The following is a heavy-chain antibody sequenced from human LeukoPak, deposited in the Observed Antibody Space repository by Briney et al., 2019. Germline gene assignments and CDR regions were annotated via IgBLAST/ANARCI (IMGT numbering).Heavy chain of an antibody. CDR2: IYYSGTT. CDR1: GGSISSYY. D-gene: IGHD6-6*01. V-gene: IGHV4-59*01. Sequence: KSSETLSLPCTVSGGSISSYYWSWIRQPPGKGLEWIGYIYYSGTTNYNPSLKSRVTISVDTSKNQFSLKLSSVTAADTAVYYCARVISSSSGFDFWGQGTLVTVSS. CDR3: ARVISSSSGFDF. J-gene: IGHJ4*02.